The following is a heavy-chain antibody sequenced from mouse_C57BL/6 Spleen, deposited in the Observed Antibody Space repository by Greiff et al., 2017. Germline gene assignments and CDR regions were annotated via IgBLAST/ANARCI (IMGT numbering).Heavy chain of an antibody. CDR3: TRKLLNYFDY. V-gene: IGHV1-15*01. CDR2: IDPETGGT. Sequence: QVQLQQSGAELVRPGASVTLSCKASGYTFTDYEMHWVKQTPVHGLEWIGAIDPETGGTAYNQKFKGKAILTADKSSSTAYMELRSLTSEDSAVYYCTRKLLNYFDYWGQGTTLTVSS. J-gene: IGHJ2*01. CDR1: GYTFTDYE. D-gene: IGHD4-1*01.